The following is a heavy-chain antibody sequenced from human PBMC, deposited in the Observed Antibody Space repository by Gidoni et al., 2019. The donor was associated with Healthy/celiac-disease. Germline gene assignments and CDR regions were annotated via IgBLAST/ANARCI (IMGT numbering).Heavy chain of an antibody. J-gene: IGHJ4*02. D-gene: IGHD6-19*01. CDR2: ISSSSSTI. Sequence: EVQLVESGGGLVQPGVSLRLSCAASGFTFSSYSMNWVRQAPGKGLGWVSYISSSSSTIYYADSVKGRFTISRDNAKNSLYLQMNSLRAEDTAVYYCARDLGGWSSGTIDYWGQGTLVTVSS. V-gene: IGHV3-48*04. CDR3: ARDLGGWSSGTIDY. CDR1: GFTFSSYS.